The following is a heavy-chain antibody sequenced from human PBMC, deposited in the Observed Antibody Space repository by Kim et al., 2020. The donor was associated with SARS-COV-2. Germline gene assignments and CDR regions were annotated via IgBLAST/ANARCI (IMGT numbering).Heavy chain of an antibody. CDR3: VKGGLLSAFDF. Sequence: GGSLRLSCAASGFTFSSFPMSWVRQAPEKGLEFVSSISPTSDATSYADSVRGRFTISRDNSEATLYLQMNSLRGDDTAIYYCVKGGLLSAFDFRGQGTLVTVSS. J-gene: IGHJ4*02. CDR2: ISPTSDAT. V-gene: IGHV3-23*01. CDR1: GFTFSSFP. D-gene: IGHD1-26*01.